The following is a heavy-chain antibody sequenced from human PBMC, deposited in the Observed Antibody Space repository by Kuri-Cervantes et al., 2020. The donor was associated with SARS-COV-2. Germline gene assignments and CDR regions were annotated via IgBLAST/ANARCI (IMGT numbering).Heavy chain of an antibody. Sequence: SETLSLTCTVSGGSISSGGYYWSWIRQPPGKGLEWIGYIYHSGSTYYNPSLKSRVTISVDRSKNQFSLKLSSVTAADTAVYYCARGGGSYPYYYYYMDVWGKGTTVTVSS. CDR1: GGSISSGGYY. J-gene: IGHJ6*03. CDR3: ARGGGSYPYYYYYMDV. V-gene: IGHV4-30-2*01. CDR2: IYHSGST. D-gene: IGHD1-26*01.